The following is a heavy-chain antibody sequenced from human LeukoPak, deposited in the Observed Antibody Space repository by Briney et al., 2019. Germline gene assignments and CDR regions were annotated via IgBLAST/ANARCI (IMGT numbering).Heavy chain of an antibody. D-gene: IGHD6-13*01. CDR2: IYSGGST. CDR1: GFTVSSNY. CDR3: ARDQADLRAFDI. Sequence: PGGSLRLSCAASGFTVSSNYMSWVRQAPGKGLEWVSVIYSGGSTYYADSVKGRFTISRDDSKNTLYLQMNSLRAEDTAVYYCARDQADLRAFDIWGQGTMVTVSS. V-gene: IGHV3-53*01. J-gene: IGHJ3*02.